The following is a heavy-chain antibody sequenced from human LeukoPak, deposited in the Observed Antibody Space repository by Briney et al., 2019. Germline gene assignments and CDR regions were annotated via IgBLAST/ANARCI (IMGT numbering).Heavy chain of an antibody. D-gene: IGHD3-3*01. Sequence: SETLSLTCTVSGGSTSSYYWSWIRQPPGKGLEWIGYIYYSGSTNYSPSLKSRVTISVDTSKNQFSLKLSSVTAADTAVYYCARARYYDFWSVSQSGNWFDPWGQGTLVTVSS. CDR2: IYYSGST. V-gene: IGHV4-59*12. J-gene: IGHJ5*02. CDR3: ARARYYDFWSVSQSGNWFDP. CDR1: GGSTSSYY.